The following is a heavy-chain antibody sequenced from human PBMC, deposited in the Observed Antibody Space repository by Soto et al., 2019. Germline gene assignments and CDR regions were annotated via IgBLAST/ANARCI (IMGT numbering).Heavy chain of an antibody. CDR2: IRYDRSNI. CDR1: GSSFRGYG. J-gene: IGHJ4*02. Sequence: QVQLVESGGGVVQPGRSLRLYCAASGSSFRGYGVHWVRHAPGKGLARVVVIRYDRSNINYADSVVGRFTICRDNSKNTLYLEMNSLRAEDTAVYYCARDGIGGTTFRWYLEYWGQGNLVTVSS. D-gene: IGHD2-15*01. V-gene: IGHV3-33*01. CDR3: ARDGIGGTTFRWYLEY.